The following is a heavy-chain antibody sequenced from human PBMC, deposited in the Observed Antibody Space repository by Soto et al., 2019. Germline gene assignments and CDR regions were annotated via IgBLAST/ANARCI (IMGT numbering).Heavy chain of an antibody. V-gene: IGHV3-21*01. J-gene: IGHJ3*02. CDR1: GFTFSSYS. D-gene: IGHD4-17*01. CDR2: ISSSSSYI. Sequence: EVQLVESGGGLVKPGGSLRPSCAASGFTFSSYSMNWVRQAPGKGLEWVSSISSSSSYIYYADSVKGRFTISRDNAKNSLYLQMNSLRAEDTAVYYCARDKDGGETSIWGQGTMVTVSS. CDR3: ARDKDGGETSI.